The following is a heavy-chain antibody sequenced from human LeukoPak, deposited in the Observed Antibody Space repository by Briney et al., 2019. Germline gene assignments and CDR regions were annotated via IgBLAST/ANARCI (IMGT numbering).Heavy chain of an antibody. CDR1: GGTFSSYA. V-gene: IGHV1-69*13. J-gene: IGHJ4*02. Sequence: SVKVSCKASGGTFSSYAISWVRQAPGQGLEWMGGIIPIFGTANYAQKFQGRVTITADESTSTAYKELSSLRSEDTAVYYCARDIGSPRGYYDYWGQGTLVTVSS. D-gene: IGHD2/OR15-2a*01. CDR2: IIPIFGTA. CDR3: ARDIGSPRGYYDY.